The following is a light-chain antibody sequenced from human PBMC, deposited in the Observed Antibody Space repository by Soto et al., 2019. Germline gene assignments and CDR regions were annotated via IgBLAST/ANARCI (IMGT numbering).Light chain of an antibody. CDR1: SSDVGGYTY. J-gene: IGLJ3*02. CDR2: DVS. V-gene: IGLV2-14*03. CDR3: CSYTPSRPRV. Sequence: QSALTQPASVSGSPVQSITISCTGTSSDVGGYTYVSWYQHHPGKAPQLMIFDVSHSPSGVSNRFSGSKSGNTASLSISGLQADDEAGYYCCSYTPSRPRVFGGGTKLTVI.